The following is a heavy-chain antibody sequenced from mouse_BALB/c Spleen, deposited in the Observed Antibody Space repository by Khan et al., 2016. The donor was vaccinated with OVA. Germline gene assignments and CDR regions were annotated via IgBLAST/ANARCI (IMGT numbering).Heavy chain of an antibody. CDR3: TSVGYGGFAY. V-gene: IGHV1S81*02. D-gene: IGHD3-1*01. CDR2: INPSNGGT. Sequence: QVQLKQSGAELVKPGASVKLSCKASGYAFTNYQMYWVKQRPGQGLEWIGEINPSNGGTNFNEKFKSKATLTVDKSSSTAYMQLSSLTSEDSAVSYCTSVGYGGFAYWGQGTLVTVSA. J-gene: IGHJ3*01. CDR1: GYAFTNYQ.